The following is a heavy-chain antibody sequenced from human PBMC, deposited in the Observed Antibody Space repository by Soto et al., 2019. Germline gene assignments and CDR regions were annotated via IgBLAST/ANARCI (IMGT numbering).Heavy chain of an antibody. CDR3: ARDETGDSYYYYYGMDV. J-gene: IGHJ6*02. V-gene: IGHV1-69*01. CDR2: IIPMFGTA. CDR1: GGSFKNFN. D-gene: IGHD7-27*01. Sequence: QVQLVQSGAEVKKPGSSVKVSCKASGGSFKNFNFNWVRQAPGQGLEWMGGIIPMFGTADYAQRFQGRVTITADDSTSKTYMELSGLRSEDTAVYYCARDETGDSYYYYYGMDVWGQGTTVTVSS.